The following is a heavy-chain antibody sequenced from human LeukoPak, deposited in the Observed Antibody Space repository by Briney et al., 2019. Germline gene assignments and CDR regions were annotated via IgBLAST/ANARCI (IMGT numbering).Heavy chain of an antibody. D-gene: IGHD3-16*01. CDR3: ATGGAKSSYYYYYYIDV. CDR1: VYTLTELS. V-gene: IGHV1-24*01. Sequence: SVNVTCKVSVYTLTELSMHWVRQAPGRGLAWMGGFDPEDGETIYAQKFQGRVTMTEDTSTDTAYMELSSMTSEDTAVYYCATGGAKSSYYYYYYIDVWGKGTTVTLSS. CDR2: FDPEDGET. J-gene: IGHJ6*03.